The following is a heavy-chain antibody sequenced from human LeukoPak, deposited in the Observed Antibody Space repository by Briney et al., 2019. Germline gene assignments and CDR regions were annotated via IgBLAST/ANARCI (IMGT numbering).Heavy chain of an antibody. J-gene: IGHJ3*02. D-gene: IGHD6-13*01. Sequence: GGSLRLSCAASGFTFSSYSMNWVRQAPGKGLEWVSSISSSSSYIYYADSVKGRFTISRDNAKNSLYLQMNSLRAEDTAVYYCARDSIAAADTHAFDIWGQGTMVTVSS. CDR3: ARDSIAAADTHAFDI. V-gene: IGHV3-21*01. CDR1: GFTFSSYS. CDR2: ISSSSSYI.